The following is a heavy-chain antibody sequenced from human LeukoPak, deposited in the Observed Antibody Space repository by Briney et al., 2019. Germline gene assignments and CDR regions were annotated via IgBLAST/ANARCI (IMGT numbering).Heavy chain of an antibody. CDR2: SSGYNGNT. V-gene: IGHV1-18*01. CDR3: ARDRFLEWLFDY. D-gene: IGHD3-3*01. J-gene: IGHJ4*02. CDR1: GYTFTSDG. Sequence: ASVKVACKASGYTFTSDGISWVRQTPGQGLEWMGWSSGYNGNTNYAQKFQGRVTMTTDTSTTTAYMELRSLRSDDTAVYYCARDRFLEWLFDYRGQGTLVTVSS.